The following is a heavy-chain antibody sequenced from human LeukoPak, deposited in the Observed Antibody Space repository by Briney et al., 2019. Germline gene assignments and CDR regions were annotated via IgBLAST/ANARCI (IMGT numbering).Heavy chain of an antibody. Sequence: GGSLRLSCAASGFTFSSYSMNWVRQAPGKGLEWVSSISSSSSYIYYADSVKGRFTISRDNAKNSLYLQMNSLRAEDTAVYYCARETYYYDSSGYYLIRNFDYWGQGTLVTVSS. V-gene: IGHV3-21*01. CDR2: ISSSSSYI. D-gene: IGHD3-22*01. CDR3: ARETYYYDSSGYYLIRNFDY. J-gene: IGHJ4*02. CDR1: GFTFSSYS.